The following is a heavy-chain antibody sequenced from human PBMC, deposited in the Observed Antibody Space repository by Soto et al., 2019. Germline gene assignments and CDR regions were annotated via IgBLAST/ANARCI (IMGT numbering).Heavy chain of an antibody. CDR3: ARANGGNTRDAFDI. V-gene: IGHV3-21*01. J-gene: IGHJ3*02. Sequence: PGGSLRLSCAASGFTFSSYSMNWVRQAPGKGLEWVSSISSSSSYIYYADSVKGRFTISRDNAKNSLYLQMNSLRAEDTAVYYCARANGGNTRDAFDIWGQGTMVTVSS. CDR2: ISSSSSYI. CDR1: GFTFSSYS. D-gene: IGHD2-15*01.